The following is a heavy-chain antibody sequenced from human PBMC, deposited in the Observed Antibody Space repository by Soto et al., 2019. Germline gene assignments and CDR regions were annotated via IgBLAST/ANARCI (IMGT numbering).Heavy chain of an antibody. D-gene: IGHD3-10*01. CDR3: ASPDYYGSGRSSLDYYYGMDV. J-gene: IGHJ6*02. CDR2: IWYDGSNK. V-gene: IGHV3-33*01. CDR1: GFTFSSYG. Sequence: HVQLVESGGGVVQPGRSLRLSCAASGFTFSSYGMHWVRQAPGKGLEWVAVIWYDGSNKYYADSVKGRFTISRDNSKNTLYLQMNSLRAEDTAVYYCASPDYYGSGRSSLDYYYGMDVWGQGTTVTVSS.